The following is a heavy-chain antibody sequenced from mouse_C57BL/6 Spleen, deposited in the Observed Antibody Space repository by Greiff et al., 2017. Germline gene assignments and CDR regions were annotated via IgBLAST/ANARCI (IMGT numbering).Heavy chain of an antibody. J-gene: IGHJ1*03. Sequence: EVQLQQSGPELVKPGASVKISCKASGYTFTDYYMNWVKQSHGKSLEWIGDINPNNGGTSYNQKFKGKATLTVDKSSSTAYMELRSLPSEDSAVYYCARSRGSSRWYFDVWGTGTTVTVSS. D-gene: IGHD1-1*01. CDR1: GYTFTDYY. CDR2: INPNNGGT. CDR3: ARSRGSSRWYFDV. V-gene: IGHV1-26*01.